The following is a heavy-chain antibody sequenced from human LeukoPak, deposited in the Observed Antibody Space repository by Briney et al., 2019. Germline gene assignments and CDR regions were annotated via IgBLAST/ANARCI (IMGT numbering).Heavy chain of an antibody. D-gene: IGHD6-19*01. CDR2: INPSGGST. J-gene: IGHJ4*02. CDR3: ARGNPGIAVAGTIDY. CDR1: GYTFTSYY. Sequence: ASVKVSCKASGYTFTSYYMHWVRQAPGQGLEWMGIINPSGGSTSYAQKFQGRVTMTRDTSTSTVYMELSGLRSEDTAVYYCARGNPGIAVAGTIDYWGQGTLVTVSS. V-gene: IGHV1-46*01.